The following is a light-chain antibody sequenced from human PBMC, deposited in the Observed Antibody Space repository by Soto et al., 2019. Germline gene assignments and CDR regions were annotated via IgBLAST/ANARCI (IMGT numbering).Light chain of an antibody. Sequence: EIVMTQSPATLSVSPGERATLSCRASQSVSSNLAWYQHKPGQAPRLLIYGASTRATGIPARFSASGSGTEFSLTISSLQSEDFAVYYCQQYNNWPPKQYTFGQGTKLKIK. J-gene: IGKJ2*01. CDR1: QSVSSN. V-gene: IGKV3-15*01. CDR3: QQYNNWPPKQYT. CDR2: GAS.